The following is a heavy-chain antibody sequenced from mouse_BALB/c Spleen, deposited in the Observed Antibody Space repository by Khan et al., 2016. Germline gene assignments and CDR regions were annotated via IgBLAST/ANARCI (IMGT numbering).Heavy chain of an antibody. Sequence: QVQLQQPGAELARPGVSVKISCKGSGYTFTDYAMHWVKQSHAKSLEWIGVISTYYGDASYNQKFKGKATMTVDKSSSTAYMELARLTSEDSAIYYCARDGDDYWGQGTTLTVSS. J-gene: IGHJ2*01. CDR2: ISTYYGDA. V-gene: IGHV1S137*01. CDR3: ARDGDDY. CDR1: GYTFTDYA.